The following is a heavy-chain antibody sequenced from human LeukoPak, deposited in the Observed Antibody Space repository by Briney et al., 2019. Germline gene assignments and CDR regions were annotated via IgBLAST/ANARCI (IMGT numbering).Heavy chain of an antibody. CDR1: GLVFRTFS. J-gene: IGHJ5*02. CDR3: ARGRSGGGGLDP. Sequence: PGGSLRLSCAASGLVFRTFSMHWVRQAPGKGLEWVSSISTSSTYTHYADSVRGRFTISRDNAKNALYLQMTSLRVDDTAMYYCARGRSGGGGLDPWGQGTLVTVSS. CDR2: ISTSSTYT. V-gene: IGHV3-21*06. D-gene: IGHD2-15*01.